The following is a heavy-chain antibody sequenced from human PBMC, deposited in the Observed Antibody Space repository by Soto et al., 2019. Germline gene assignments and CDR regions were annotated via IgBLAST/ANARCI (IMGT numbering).Heavy chain of an antibody. J-gene: IGHJ6*02. CDR2: IIPIFGTA. CDR3: ARSITKYYYYYGMDV. CDR1: GGTFSSYA. D-gene: IGHD2-2*01. Sequence: GASVKVSCKASGGTFSSYAISWVRQAPGQRLEWMGGIIPIFGTANYAQKLQGRVTITADESTSTAYMELSSLRSEDTAVYYCARSITKYYYYYGMDVWGQGTTVTVSS. V-gene: IGHV1-69*13.